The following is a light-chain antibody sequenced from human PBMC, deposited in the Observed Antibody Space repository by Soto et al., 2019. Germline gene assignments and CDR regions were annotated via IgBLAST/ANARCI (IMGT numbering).Light chain of an antibody. J-gene: IGKJ5*01. CDR3: QQRSNWPLT. V-gene: IGKV3-11*01. CDR2: GAS. CDR1: QSVSSN. Sequence: PGEGGALSCRASQSVSSNYVAWYQQKPGQAPRLLISGASNRATGIPARFSGSGSGTDFTLTISSLEPEDFAVYYCQQRSNWPLTFGQGTRLEIK.